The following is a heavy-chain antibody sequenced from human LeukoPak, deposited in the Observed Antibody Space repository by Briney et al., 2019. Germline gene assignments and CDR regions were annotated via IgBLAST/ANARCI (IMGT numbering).Heavy chain of an antibody. CDR1: GGGFTFTSHG. J-gene: IGHJ3*02. CDR2: IIPIYGSP. V-gene: IGHV1-69*13. D-gene: IGHD2/OR15-2a*01. CDR3: AGFFYDNSRHAFDI. Sequence: GASVKVSCKASGGGFTFTSHGISWVGQAPGQGLEWMGGIIPIYGSPTYAQKFQGRITITSDESTRTVYMDLSSLRPEDSAVPYCAGFFYDNSRHAFDIWGQGTMVNVSS.